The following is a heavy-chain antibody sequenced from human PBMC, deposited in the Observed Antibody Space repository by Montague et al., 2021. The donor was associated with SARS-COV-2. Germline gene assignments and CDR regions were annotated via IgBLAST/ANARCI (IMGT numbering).Heavy chain of an antibody. CDR3: AGAFGSSLDF. J-gene: IGHJ4*02. V-gene: IGHV4-4*07. CDR2: IFLTGGT. CDR1: FGSVKNYF. Sequence: SETLSLTCTVTFGSVKNYFWSWIRQPVGKGLEWIGRIFLTGGTKYTPSLKSRVTMSLDTSKNQFSLKLRSVTAADTAIYYCAGAFGSSLDFWGQGILVAVSS. D-gene: IGHD6-13*01.